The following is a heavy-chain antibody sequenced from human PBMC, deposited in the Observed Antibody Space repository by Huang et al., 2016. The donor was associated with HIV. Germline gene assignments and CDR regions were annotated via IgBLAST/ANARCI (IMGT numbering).Heavy chain of an antibody. D-gene: IGHD2-15*01. V-gene: IGHV1-24*01. J-gene: IGHJ3*02. CDR2: LDPEEGET. CDR1: GYTVSELS. CDR3: ATSTPDVGAGVLRSAFDI. Sequence: QVQLVESGAELKKPGASVRVSCKVSGYTVSELSLHWVRQAPEKGLEWMGVLDPEEGETIYAQRLQGRVTMTEDTSTDTAYMERSSLRPEDTAVYYCATSTPDVGAGVLRSAFDIWGQGTMVTVSS.